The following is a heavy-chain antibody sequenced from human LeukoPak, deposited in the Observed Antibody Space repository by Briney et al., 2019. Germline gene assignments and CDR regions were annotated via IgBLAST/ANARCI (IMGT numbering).Heavy chain of an antibody. Sequence: KPSETLSLTCAVYGGSFSGYYWSWIRQPPGKGLEWIGYIYYSGSTNYNPSLKSRVTISVDTSKNQFSLKLSSVTAADTAVYYCARYYYHSGTYYSLDYWGQGTLVTVSS. V-gene: IGHV4-59*01. CDR1: GGSFSGYY. CDR3: ARYYYHSGTYYSLDY. CDR2: IYYSGST. J-gene: IGHJ4*02. D-gene: IGHD3-22*01.